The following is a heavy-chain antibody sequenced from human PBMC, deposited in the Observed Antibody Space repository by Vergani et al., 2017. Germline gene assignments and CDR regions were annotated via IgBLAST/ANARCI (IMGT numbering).Heavy chain of an antibody. J-gene: IGHJ4*02. CDR3: AKDDYSNYPLDY. CDR2: ISYDGSNK. CDR1: GFTFSSYG. Sequence: QVQLVESGGGVVQPGRSLRLSCAASGFTFSSYGMHWVRQAPGKGLEWVAVISYDGSNKYYADSVKGRFTISRDNSKNTLYLQMNSLRAEDTAVYYCAKDDYSNYPLDYWGQGTLVTVSS. D-gene: IGHD4-11*01. V-gene: IGHV3-30*18.